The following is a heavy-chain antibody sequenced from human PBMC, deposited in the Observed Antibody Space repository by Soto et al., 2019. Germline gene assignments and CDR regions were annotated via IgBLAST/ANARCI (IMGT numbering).Heavy chain of an antibody. CDR3: ARDQEFDSSGYYSMDV. J-gene: IGHJ6*02. V-gene: IGHV4-30-4*01. CDR1: GGSISSGDYY. CDR2: IYYSGST. Sequence: SETLSLTCTVSGGSISSGDYYWSWIRQPPGKGLEWIGYIYYSGSTYYNPSLKSRVTISVDTSKNQFSLKLSSVTAADTAVYYCARDQEFDSSGYYSMDVWGQGTTVTVSS. D-gene: IGHD3-22*01.